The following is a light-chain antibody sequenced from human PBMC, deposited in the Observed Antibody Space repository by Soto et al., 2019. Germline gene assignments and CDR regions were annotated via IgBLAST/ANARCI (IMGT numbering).Light chain of an antibody. CDR2: AAS. J-gene: IGKJ1*01. CDR1: QSISSY. CDR3: QHYNSYSEA. Sequence: DIQMTQSPSSLSASVGDRVTITCRASQSISSYLNWYQQKPGKAPKLLIYAASSLQSGVPSRFSGSGSGTDFTLTISSLQPDDFVTYYCQHYNSYSEAFGQGTKVELK. V-gene: IGKV1-39*01.